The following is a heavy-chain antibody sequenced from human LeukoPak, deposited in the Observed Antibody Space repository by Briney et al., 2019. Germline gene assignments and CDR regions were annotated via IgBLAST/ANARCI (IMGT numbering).Heavy chain of an antibody. V-gene: IGHV3-23*01. Sequence: GGSLRLSCAASGLTFSSYAMSWVRQAPGKGLEWVSAISGSAGSTYYADSVKGRFTISRDNSKNTLYLQMNSLRAEDTAVHYCAKLGAALPQKRLGTNAFDYWGQGTLVTVSS. CDR3: AKLGAALPQKRLGTNAFDY. D-gene: IGHD6-6*01. CDR2: ISGSAGST. CDR1: GLTFSSYA. J-gene: IGHJ4*02.